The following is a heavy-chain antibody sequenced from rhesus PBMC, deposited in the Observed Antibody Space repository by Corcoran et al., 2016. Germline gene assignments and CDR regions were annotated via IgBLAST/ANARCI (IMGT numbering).Heavy chain of an antibody. CDR2: IDGNSAST. CDR3: ARAYSNYGQFDY. D-gene: IGHD4-23*01. J-gene: IGHJ4*01. CDR1: GGAISGHY. Sequence: QVKLQQWGEGLVKPSETLSLTCAVYGGAISGHYWSWIRQPPLKGLDWIGNIDGNSASTTYNPSLKNRVTVSKDTSKNQFSLKLSSVTAADTAVYYCARAYSNYGQFDYWGQGVLVTVSS. V-gene: IGHV4-73*01.